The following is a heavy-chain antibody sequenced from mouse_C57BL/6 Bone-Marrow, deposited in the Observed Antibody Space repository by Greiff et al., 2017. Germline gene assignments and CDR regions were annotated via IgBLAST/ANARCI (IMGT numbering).Heavy chain of an antibody. CDR3: ARRQLRPLDY. Sequence: EVKVVESGGDLVKPGGSLKLSCAASGFTFSSYGMSWVRQTPDKRLEWVATISSGGSYTYYPDSVKGRFTISRDNAKNTLYLQMSSLKSEDTAMYYCARRQLRPLDYWGQGTTLTVSS. CDR1: GFTFSSYG. CDR2: ISSGGSYT. J-gene: IGHJ2*01. D-gene: IGHD3-2*02. V-gene: IGHV5-6*02.